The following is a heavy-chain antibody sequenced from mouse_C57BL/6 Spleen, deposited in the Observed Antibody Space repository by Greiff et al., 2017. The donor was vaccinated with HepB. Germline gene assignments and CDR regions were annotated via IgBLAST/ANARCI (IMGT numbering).Heavy chain of an antibody. CDR2: IRSKSNNYAT. Sequence: EVQRVGSGGGLVQPKGSLKLSCAASGFSFNTYAMNWVRQAPGKGLEGVARIRSKSNNYATYYADSVKDRFTISRDDSESMLYLQMNNLKTEDTAMYYCVRSNSGRAMDYWGQGTSVTVSS. D-gene: IGHD2-5*01. CDR3: VRSNSGRAMDY. J-gene: IGHJ4*01. CDR1: GFSFNTYA. V-gene: IGHV10-1*01.